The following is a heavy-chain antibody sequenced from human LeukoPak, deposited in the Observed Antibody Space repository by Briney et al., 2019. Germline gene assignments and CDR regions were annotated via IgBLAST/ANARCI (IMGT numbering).Heavy chain of an antibody. CDR3: AREGYDSSYYYYLDY. Sequence: PSQTPSLTCTVSGGSISSGDYYWSWIRQHPGKGLEWIGNIYSGSTYYNPSLKSRVTISVDTSKSHFSLKLSSVTAADTAVYYCAREGYDSSYYYYLDYWGQGTLVTVSS. CDR2: IYSGST. CDR1: GGSISSGDYY. D-gene: IGHD3-22*01. J-gene: IGHJ4*02. V-gene: IGHV4-31*03.